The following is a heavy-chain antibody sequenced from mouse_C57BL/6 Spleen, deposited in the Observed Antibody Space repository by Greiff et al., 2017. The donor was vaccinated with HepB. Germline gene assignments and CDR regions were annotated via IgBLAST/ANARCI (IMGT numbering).Heavy chain of an antibody. V-gene: IGHV1-82*01. CDR2: IYPGDGDT. Sequence: VQLVESGPELVKPGASVKISCKASGYAFSSSWMNWVKQRPGKGLEWIGRIYPGDGDTNYNGKFKGKATLTADKSSSTAYMQLSSLTSEDSAVYFCARGGYYSPLDYWGQGTSVTVSS. CDR3: ARGGYYSPLDY. CDR1: GYAFSSSW. D-gene: IGHD2-12*01. J-gene: IGHJ4*01.